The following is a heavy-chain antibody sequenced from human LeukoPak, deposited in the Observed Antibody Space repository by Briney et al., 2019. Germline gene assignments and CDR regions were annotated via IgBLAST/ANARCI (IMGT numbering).Heavy chain of an antibody. CDR3: AKESVQFYYYMDV. V-gene: IGHV3-30*02. CDR1: GFTFDDYG. J-gene: IGHJ6*03. Sequence: GGSLRLSCAASGFTFDDYGMSWVRQAPGKGLEWVAFIRYDGSNKYYADSVKGRFTISRDNSKNTLSMQMNSLRVEDTAVYYCAKESVQFYYYMDVWGKGTTVTISS. CDR2: IRYDGSNK.